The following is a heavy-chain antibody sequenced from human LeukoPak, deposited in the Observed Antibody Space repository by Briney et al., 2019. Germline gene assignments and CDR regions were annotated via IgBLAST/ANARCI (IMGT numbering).Heavy chain of an antibody. CDR1: GFTFSSYS. Sequence: GGSLRLSCAASGFTFSSYSMNWVRQGPGKGLEWISSISSGSTYIHYADSVKGRFTISRDNAKNSLYLQMNSLRAEDTAVYYCARGEDPYCGGDCYKRAFDYWGQGTLVTVSS. V-gene: IGHV3-21*01. D-gene: IGHD2-21*02. CDR3: ARGEDPYCGGDCYKRAFDY. J-gene: IGHJ4*02. CDR2: ISSGSTYI.